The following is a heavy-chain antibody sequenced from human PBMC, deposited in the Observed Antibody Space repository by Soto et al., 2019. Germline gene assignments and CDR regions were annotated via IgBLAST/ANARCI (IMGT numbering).Heavy chain of an antibody. V-gene: IGHV3-30*18. Sequence: ESGGGVVQPGRSLRLSCAASFSAYGMHWVRQAPGKGLEWVALISYDGNNKYYADSVKGRFTISRDNSKNTVYLQMNSLRAEDTAVYYCAKDAYGMDVWGQGTTVTVSS. CDR2: ISYDGNNK. CDR3: AKDAYGMDV. CDR1: FSAYG. J-gene: IGHJ6*02.